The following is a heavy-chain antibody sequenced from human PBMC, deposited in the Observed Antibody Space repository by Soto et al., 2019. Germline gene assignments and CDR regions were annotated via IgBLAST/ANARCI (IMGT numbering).Heavy chain of an antibody. CDR1: GFSLTSTGAG. D-gene: IGHD3-22*01. J-gene: IGHJ4*02. Sequence: QITLKESGPTLVKVTQTVTLTCTFSGFSLTSTGAGVGWIRQPPGKALEGLALINWNDDKRYNPSLKSRLTITKDTSKNQVALTMTNMDPVDTATYYCARSGHNSGFFYYDYWGQGTLVTVSS. CDR2: INWNDDK. CDR3: ARSGHNSGFFYYDY. V-gene: IGHV2-5*01.